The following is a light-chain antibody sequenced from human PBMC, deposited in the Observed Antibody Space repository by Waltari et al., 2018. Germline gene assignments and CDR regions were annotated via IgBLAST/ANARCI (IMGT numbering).Light chain of an antibody. CDR1: TSTPGQNY. V-gene: IGLV1-47*01. CDR3: ATWDDSLSGRV. J-gene: IGLJ3*02. Sequence: QSVLTQPPSASGTPGQTVSIPCSGSTSTPGQNYVYWYQQFPGTAPRLLIYRNDRRPSGVPDRFSGSKSGTSASLAISGLRSEDEADYYCATWDDSLSGRVFGGGTELTVL. CDR2: RND.